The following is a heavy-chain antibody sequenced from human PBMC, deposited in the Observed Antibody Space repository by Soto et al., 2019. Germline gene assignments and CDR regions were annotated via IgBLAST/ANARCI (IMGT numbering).Heavy chain of an antibody. V-gene: IGHV1-69*13. CDR3: ARDRCGGDCRTLRNSLFHPYGMDV. CDR2: IIPIFGTA. Sequence: GASVTVSCTAPGGTFSSYAISWVRQAPGQGLEWMGGIIPIFGTANYAQKFQGRVTITADESTSTAYMELSSLRSEDTAVYYCARDRCGGDCRTLRNSLFHPYGMDVWGQGTTVTGSS. J-gene: IGHJ6*02. CDR1: GGTFSSYA. D-gene: IGHD2-21*02.